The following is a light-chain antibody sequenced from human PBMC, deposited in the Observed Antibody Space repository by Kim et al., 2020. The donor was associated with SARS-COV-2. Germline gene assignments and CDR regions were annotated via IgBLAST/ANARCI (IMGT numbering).Light chain of an antibody. CDR3: AVWDDSLNGPV. CDR1: NSNIGSNA. CDR2: NNN. V-gene: IGLV1-44*01. J-gene: IGLJ2*01. Sequence: QSVVTQPPSASGTPGQRATISCSGSNSNIGSNAVNWYQQLPGTAPKVLIYNNNRRPSGVPDRFSGSKSGTSASLAISGLQSEDEADYYCAVWDDSLNGPVFGGGTKLTVL.